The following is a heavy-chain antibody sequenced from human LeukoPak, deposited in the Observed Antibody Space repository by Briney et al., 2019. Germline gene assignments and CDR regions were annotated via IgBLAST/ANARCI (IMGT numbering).Heavy chain of an antibody. D-gene: IGHD1-26*01. V-gene: IGHV1-2*02. J-gene: IGHJ4*02. CDR1: GYTFTSYA. Sequence: GASVKVSCKASGYTFTSYAMNWVRQAPGQGLEWMGWINPNSGGTNYAQKFQGRVTMTRDTSISTAYMELSRLRSDDTAVYYCAREVGEYSGSAVDYWGQGTLVTVSS. CDR2: INPNSGGT. CDR3: AREVGEYSGSAVDY.